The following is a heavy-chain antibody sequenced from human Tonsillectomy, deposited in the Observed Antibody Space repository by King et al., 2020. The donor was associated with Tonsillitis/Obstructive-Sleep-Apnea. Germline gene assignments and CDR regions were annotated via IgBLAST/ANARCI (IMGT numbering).Heavy chain of an antibody. D-gene: IGHD3-3*01. CDR1: GFTFSSYA. V-gene: IGHV3-64*01. Sequence: DVQLVESGGGLVQPGGSLRLSCAASGFTFSSYAMHWVRQAPGKGLEYVSAISTNGGSTYYANSVKGRFTISRDNSKNTLYLQMGSLRAEDMAVYYCAREGYDFWSGYYTSYYYMYVWGKGTTVTVSS. CDR2: ISTNGGST. J-gene: IGHJ6*03. CDR3: AREGYDFWSGYYTSYYYMYV.